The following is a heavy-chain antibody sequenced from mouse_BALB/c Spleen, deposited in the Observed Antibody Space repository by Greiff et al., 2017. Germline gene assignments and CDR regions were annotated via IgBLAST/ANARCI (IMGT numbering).Heavy chain of an antibody. J-gene: IGHJ3*01. CDR1: GFTFSSYA. Sequence: EVQLVESGGGLVKPGGSLKLSCAASGFTFSSYAMSWVRQTPEKRLEWVASISSGGSTYYPDSVKGRFTISRDNARNILYLQMSSLRSEDTAMYYCARERRYDYDGGFAYWGQGTLVTVSA. V-gene: IGHV5-6-5*01. D-gene: IGHD2-4*01. CDR3: ARERRYDYDGGFAY. CDR2: ISSGGST.